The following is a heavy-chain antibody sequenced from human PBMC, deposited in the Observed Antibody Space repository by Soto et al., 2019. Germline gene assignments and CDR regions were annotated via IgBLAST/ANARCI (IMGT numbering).Heavy chain of an antibody. V-gene: IGHV3-33*01. CDR1: GFTFSSYG. Sequence: QVQLVESGGGVVQPGRSLRLSCAASGFTFSSYGMHWVRQAPGKGLEWVAVIWYDGSNKYYADSVKGRFTISRDNSKNTLYLQMNSLRAEDTAVYYCARGAPGLAVRGVIVSGSAMADYWGQGTLVTVSS. CDR3: ARGAPGLAVRGVIVSGSAMADY. CDR2: IWYDGSNK. J-gene: IGHJ4*02. D-gene: IGHD3-10*01.